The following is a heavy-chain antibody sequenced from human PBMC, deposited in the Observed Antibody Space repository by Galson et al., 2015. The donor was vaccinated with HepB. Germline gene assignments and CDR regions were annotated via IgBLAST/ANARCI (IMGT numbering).Heavy chain of an antibody. V-gene: IGHV3-30*02. D-gene: IGHD2-2*01. CDR1: GITFSRYG. J-gene: IGHJ4*02. CDR2: LRHDGSHY. CDR3: VKDAGYCSTTSCPSFDH. Sequence: SLRLSCAASGITFSRYGMHWIRQVPGKGLEWLAFLRHDGSHYYYADPVQGRFTISRDNTRNTLYLQMRSLRAEDTAVYYCVKDAGYCSTTSCPSFDHWGQGTLVTVSS.